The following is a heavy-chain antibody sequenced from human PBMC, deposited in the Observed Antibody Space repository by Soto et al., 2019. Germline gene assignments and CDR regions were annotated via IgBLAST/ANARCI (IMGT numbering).Heavy chain of an antibody. J-gene: IGHJ5*02. CDR3: ARDVPVVYYYYSSGPDLFSS. V-gene: IGHV6-1*01. D-gene: IGHD3-22*01. CDR1: GDSVSSNSAA. Sequence: SQTIPLTCAISGDSVSSNSAAWNWIRQSPSRGLEWLGRTYYRSKWYNDYAVSVKSRITINPDTSKNQSSLQLNSVTPEDTAVYYCARDVPVVYYYYSSGPDLFSSCGQGTLGT. CDR2: TYYRSKWYN.